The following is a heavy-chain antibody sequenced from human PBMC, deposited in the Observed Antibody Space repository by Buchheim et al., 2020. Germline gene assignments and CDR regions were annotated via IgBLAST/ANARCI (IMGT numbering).Heavy chain of an antibody. Sequence: QVQLVQSGAEVKKPGASVKVSCKASGYTFTSYYMNWVRQAPGQGLEWMGIINPSGGSTSYAQKFQGRVTMTRDTSTSTAYMELSSLRSEDTAVYYCARTAYDYSWGSYRYRFDYWGQGTL. D-gene: IGHD3-16*02. V-gene: IGHV1-46*01. CDR1: GYTFTSYY. CDR3: ARTAYDYSWGSYRYRFDY. J-gene: IGHJ4*02. CDR2: INPSGGST.